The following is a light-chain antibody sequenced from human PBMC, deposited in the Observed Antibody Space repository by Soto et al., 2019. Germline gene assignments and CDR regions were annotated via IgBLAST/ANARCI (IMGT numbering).Light chain of an antibody. V-gene: IGKV3-20*01. CDR2: GAS. J-gene: IGKJ1*01. CDR3: QQYRSSPT. Sequence: EIVLTQSPGTLSLSPGERATLSCRASQSVSSSYLAWYQQKPGQAPRLLIYGASSRATGIPDRFSGSGSATDFPLTISRLEPEDFAVYYCQQYRSSPTFGQGTKVEIK. CDR1: QSVSSSY.